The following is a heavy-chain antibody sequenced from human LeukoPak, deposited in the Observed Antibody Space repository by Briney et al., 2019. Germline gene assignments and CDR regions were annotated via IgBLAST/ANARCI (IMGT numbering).Heavy chain of an antibody. D-gene: IGHD3-9*01. CDR3: AKVPYYDILTGYFHYYYMDV. CDR2: ISGSGGST. CDR1: GFTFSSYG. V-gene: IGHV3-23*01. J-gene: IGHJ6*03. Sequence: GGTLRLSCAASGFTFSSYGMNWVRQAPGKGLEWVSAISGSGGSTYYADSVKGRFAISRDNSKNTLYLQMNSLRAEDTAVYYCAKVPYYDILTGYFHYYYMDVWGKGTTVTISS.